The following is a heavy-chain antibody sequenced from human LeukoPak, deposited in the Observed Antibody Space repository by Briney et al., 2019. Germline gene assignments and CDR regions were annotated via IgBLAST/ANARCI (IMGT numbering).Heavy chain of an antibody. CDR3: ATSGGLLLSGFDP. J-gene: IGHJ5*02. CDR1: GGSISSSSYY. D-gene: IGHD1-26*01. V-gene: IGHV4-39*01. Sequence: PSETLSLTCTVSGGSISSSSYYWGWIRQPPGKGLEWIGSFYHSGTTHYNPPLKSRLTISADTSKNQFSLKLSSVTAADTAVYYCATSGGLLLSGFDPWGQGIPVTVSS. CDR2: FYHSGTT.